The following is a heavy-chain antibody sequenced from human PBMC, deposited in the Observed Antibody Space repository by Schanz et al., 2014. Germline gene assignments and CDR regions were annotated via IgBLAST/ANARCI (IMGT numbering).Heavy chain of an antibody. Sequence: EVHLVESGGGLVQPGGSLRLSCVASGFTFFGSFAMSWVRQAPGKGLEWVSSIVGGGGRTYYADSVKGRFTISRDNSRNTVYLQMSSLRAEDTAVYYCVKDDRGDVVVVAANYWGQGAQVIVSS. J-gene: IGHJ4*02. V-gene: IGHV3-23*04. CDR1: GFTFFGSFA. CDR3: VKDDRGDVVVVAANY. CDR2: IVGGGGRT. D-gene: IGHD2-15*01.